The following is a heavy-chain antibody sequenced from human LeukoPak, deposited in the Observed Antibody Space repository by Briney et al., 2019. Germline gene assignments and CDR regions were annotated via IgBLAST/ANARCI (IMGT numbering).Heavy chain of an antibody. CDR1: GGSFSGYY. CDR2: INHSGST. D-gene: IGHD6-19*01. J-gene: IGHJ4*02. Sequence: SETLSLTCAVYGGSFSGYYWSWIRQPPGKGLEWIGEINHSGSTNYNPSLKSRVTISVDTSKNQFSLKLSSVTAADTAVYYCARESGWSPFDYWGQGTLVTVSS. V-gene: IGHV4-34*01. CDR3: ARESGWSPFDY.